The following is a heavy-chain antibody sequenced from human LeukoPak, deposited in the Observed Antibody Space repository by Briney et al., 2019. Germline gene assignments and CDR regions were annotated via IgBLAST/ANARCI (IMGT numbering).Heavy chain of an antibody. Sequence: SQTLSLTCAVSGGSISSGGYSWSWIRQPPGKGLEWIGYIYHSGSTYYNPSLKSRVTISVDTSKNQFSLKLSSVTAADTAVYYCARHAYVAVAGIYSAMTGFDPWGQGTLVTVSS. D-gene: IGHD6-19*01. CDR3: ARHAYVAVAGIYSAMTGFDP. CDR2: IYHSGST. CDR1: GGSISSGGYS. V-gene: IGHV4-30-2*01. J-gene: IGHJ5*02.